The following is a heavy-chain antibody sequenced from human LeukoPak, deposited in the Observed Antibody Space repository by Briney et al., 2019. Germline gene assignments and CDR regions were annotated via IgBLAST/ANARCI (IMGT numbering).Heavy chain of an antibody. Sequence: ASVKVSCKASGYTFTSYGISWVRQAPGQGLEWMGWISAYNGNTNYAQKLQGRVTMTTDTSTSTAYMELRSLRSADTAVYYCATSGATVVTLDYWGQGTLVTVSS. CDR1: GYTFTSYG. D-gene: IGHD4-23*01. CDR3: ATSGATVVTLDY. V-gene: IGHV1-18*01. J-gene: IGHJ4*02. CDR2: ISAYNGNT.